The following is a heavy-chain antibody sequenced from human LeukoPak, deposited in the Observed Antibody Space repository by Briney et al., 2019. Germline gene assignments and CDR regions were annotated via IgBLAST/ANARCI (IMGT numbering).Heavy chain of an antibody. D-gene: IGHD2-15*01. Sequence: PSETLSLTCAVSGGSISRGVYSWRWIRQPPGKGLEWIGYNYHSGNTYYNPSLKSRITISVDGSKTQFSLKLSSVTAADTAVYYCARSCSGGSCYHLYYFDYWGQGTLVTVSS. CDR2: NYHSGNT. V-gene: IGHV4-30-2*01. CDR1: GGSISRGVYS. J-gene: IGHJ4*02. CDR3: ARSCSGGSCYHLYYFDY.